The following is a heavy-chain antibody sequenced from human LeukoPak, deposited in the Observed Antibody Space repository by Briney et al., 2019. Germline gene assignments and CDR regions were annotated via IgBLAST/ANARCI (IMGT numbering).Heavy chain of an antibody. V-gene: IGHV3-23*01. CDR3: ARNDYGDFV. J-gene: IGHJ4*02. CDR2: ISDNGAIT. D-gene: IGHD4-17*01. Sequence: PGGSLRLSCAASGFTFSSYFLSWVRQAPGKGLEWVSVISDNGAITYYAESVKGRFTISRDNSKNTLYLQMNSLRAEDTAVYYCARNDYGDFVWGQGTLVTVSP. CDR1: GFTFSSYF.